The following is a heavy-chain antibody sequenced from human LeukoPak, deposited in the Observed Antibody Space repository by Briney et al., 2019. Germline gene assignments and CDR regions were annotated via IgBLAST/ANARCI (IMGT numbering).Heavy chain of an antibody. D-gene: IGHD5-18*01. V-gene: IGHV3-48*03. CDR2: ISNSGNTI. CDR3: ARGDTTMDFDY. J-gene: IGHJ4*02. Sequence: GGSLRLSCAASGFTFSSYEMNWVRQAPGKGLEWVSYISNSGNTIFYADSVKGRFTISRDNAKNSLYLQMNSLRAEDTAVYYCARGDTTMDFDYWGQGTLVTVSS. CDR1: GFTFSSYE.